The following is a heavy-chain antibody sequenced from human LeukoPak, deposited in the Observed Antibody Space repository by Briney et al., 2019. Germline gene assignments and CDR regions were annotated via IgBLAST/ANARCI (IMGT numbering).Heavy chain of an antibody. CDR1: GFTFSSYT. V-gene: IGHV3-30-3*01. D-gene: IGHD4-17*01. CDR3: ARDGGDGDAYFDY. CDR2: ISYDESNK. Sequence: GGSLRLSCAASGFTFSSYTMHWVRQAPGKGLEWVALISYDESNKYYADSVRGRFTISRDNSKNTLYLQMNSLRAEDTAVYYCARDGGDGDAYFDYWGQGTLVTVSS. J-gene: IGHJ4*02.